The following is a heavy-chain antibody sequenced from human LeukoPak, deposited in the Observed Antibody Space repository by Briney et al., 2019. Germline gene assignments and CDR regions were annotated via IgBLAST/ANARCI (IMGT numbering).Heavy chain of an antibody. V-gene: IGHV3-30-3*01. CDR1: GFTFSRYA. CDR2: ISYHGSNQ. D-gene: IGHD3-22*01. CDR3: ASDPFDSSGYYPLDY. Sequence: PGGSLRLSCAASGFTFSRYAMHRVRQAPGKGLEWVAVISYHGSNQYYADSMKGRFTISRDNSKSTLYLQMNSLRPEDTAVYYCASDPFDSSGYYPLDYWGQGTLVTVSS. J-gene: IGHJ4*02.